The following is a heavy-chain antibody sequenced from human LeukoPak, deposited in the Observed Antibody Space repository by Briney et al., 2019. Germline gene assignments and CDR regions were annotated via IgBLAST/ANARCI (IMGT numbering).Heavy chain of an antibody. J-gene: IGHJ4*02. D-gene: IGHD3-16*01. CDR2: IYRTGST. CDR3: ARGGRFASY. CDR1: GYSISSGYY. V-gene: IGHV4-38-2*02. Sequence: SETLSLTCTVSGYSISSGYYWGWIRQPPGKGLEWIGSIYRTGSTYYNPSLKSRVTISVDTSKNQFSLKLSSVTAADTAVYYCARGGRFASYWSQGTLVTVSS.